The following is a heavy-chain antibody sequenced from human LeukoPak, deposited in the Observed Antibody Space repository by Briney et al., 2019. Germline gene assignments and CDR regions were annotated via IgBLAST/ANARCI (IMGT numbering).Heavy chain of an antibody. V-gene: IGHV3-21*01. D-gene: IGHD6-19*01. CDR3: AREVGSGWSYYFDY. Sequence: GGSLRLSXAASGFTFSSYSMNWVRQAPGEGLEWVSSISSSSSYIYYADSVKGRFTISRDNAKNSLYLQMNSLRAEDTAVYYCAREVGSGWSYYFDYWGQGTLVTVSS. J-gene: IGHJ4*02. CDR2: ISSSSSYI. CDR1: GFTFSSYS.